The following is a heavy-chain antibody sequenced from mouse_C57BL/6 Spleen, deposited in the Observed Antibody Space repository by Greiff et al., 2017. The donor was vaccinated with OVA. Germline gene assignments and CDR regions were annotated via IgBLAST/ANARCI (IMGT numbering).Heavy chain of an antibody. D-gene: IGHD4-1*01. J-gene: IGHJ4*01. V-gene: IGHV1-55*01. CDR2: IYPASGST. CDR3: ARRDWDEARDD. CDR1: GYTFTSYW. Sequence: VQLQQPGAELVKPGASVKMSCTASGYTFTSYWITWVKQRPGQGLEWIGDIYPASGSTNYNEKFKSKATLTVDTSSSTAYMQLSSLTSEDSAVYYCARRDWDEARDDWGQGTSVTVSS.